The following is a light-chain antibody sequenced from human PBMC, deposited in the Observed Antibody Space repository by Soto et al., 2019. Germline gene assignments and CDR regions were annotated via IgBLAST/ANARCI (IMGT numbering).Light chain of an antibody. J-gene: IGKJ3*01. CDR1: QDIRTS. Sequence: DIQMTQSPSSLSASVGARVSITCQASQDIRTSLSWFQQKPGRAPKLLIYGASYLETGVPSRFRGSGSGTDFTFTISSLQPEDIATYYCQHYHNLPPFTFGPGTRVHVK. V-gene: IGKV1-33*01. CDR2: GAS. CDR3: QHYHNLPPFT.